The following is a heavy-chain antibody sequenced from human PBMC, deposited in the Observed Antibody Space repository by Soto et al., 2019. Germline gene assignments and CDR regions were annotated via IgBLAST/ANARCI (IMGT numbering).Heavy chain of an antibody. D-gene: IGHD3-22*01. J-gene: IGHJ5*02. CDR2: FYHTGNS. CDR3: ARDYFDSSDYTTNWFDP. CDR1: GNPIRNSPSN. Sequence: PSETLSLTYSCSGNPIRNSPSNGEWTRHPPGEGLEWIRCFYHTGNSYYNPSLKSRVTIFVDTSKNQFSLKLTSVTAADTALYYCARDYFDSSDYTTNWFDPWGQGTLVTSPQ. V-gene: IGHV4-39*01.